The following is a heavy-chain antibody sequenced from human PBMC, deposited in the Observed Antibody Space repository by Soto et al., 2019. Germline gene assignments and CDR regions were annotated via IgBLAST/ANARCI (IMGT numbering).Heavy chain of an antibody. V-gene: IGHV3-74*03. CDR3: ARDLEYSSSYWFDP. D-gene: IGHD6-6*01. J-gene: IGHJ5*02. CDR2: INGDGSTT. CDR1: GFSSSTYW. Sequence: PGGSLRLSCEASGFSSSTYWMHWVRQAPGKGLVWVSHINGDGSTTTYADSVKGRFTISRDNAKNTLYLQMNSLRAEDTAVYYCARDLEYSSSYWFDPWGQGT.